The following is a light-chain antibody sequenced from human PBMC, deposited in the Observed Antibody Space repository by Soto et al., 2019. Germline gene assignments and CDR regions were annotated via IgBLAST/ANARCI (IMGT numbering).Light chain of an antibody. CDR2: WAS. CDR1: QSVLYSSNNKNY. V-gene: IGKV4-1*01. J-gene: IGKJ1*01. Sequence: DIVMTQSPDSLAVSLGERAIINCKSSQSVLYSSNNKNYLAWYQQKPGQPPKLLIYWASTRESGVPDRFSGSGSGTDFTLTISSLQAEEVAVYYCQQYYSTPPTFGQGTKVEIK. CDR3: QQYYSTPPT.